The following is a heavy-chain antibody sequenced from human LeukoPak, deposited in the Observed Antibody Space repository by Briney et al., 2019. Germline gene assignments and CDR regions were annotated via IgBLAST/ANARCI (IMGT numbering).Heavy chain of an antibody. V-gene: IGHV3-9*03. D-gene: IGHD4-23*01. CDR2: ISWNSGSI. J-gene: IGHJ4*02. CDR1: GFTFDDYA. Sequence: GGSLRLSCAASGFTFDDYAMRWVRQAPGKGLEWVSGISWNSGSIGYADSVKGRFTISRDNAKNSLYLQMNSLRAKDMALYYCAKSDGGNSCFDYWGQGTLVTVSS. CDR3: AKSDGGNSCFDY.